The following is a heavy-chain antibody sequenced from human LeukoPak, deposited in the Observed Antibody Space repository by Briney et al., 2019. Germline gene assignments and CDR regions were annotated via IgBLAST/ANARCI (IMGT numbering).Heavy chain of an antibody. Sequence: GGSLRLSCAASGFTFSSYAMHWVRQAPGRGLEWVAVISYDGSNKYYADSVKGRFTISRDNSKNTLYLQMNSLRAEDTAVYYCARGGVVVVAATPDWFDPWGQGTLVTVSS. D-gene: IGHD2-15*01. CDR1: GFTFSSYA. V-gene: IGHV3-30-3*01. CDR3: ARGGVVVVAATPDWFDP. CDR2: ISYDGSNK. J-gene: IGHJ5*02.